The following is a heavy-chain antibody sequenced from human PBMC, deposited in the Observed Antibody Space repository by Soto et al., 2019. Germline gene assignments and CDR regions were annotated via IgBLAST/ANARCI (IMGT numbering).Heavy chain of an antibody. D-gene: IGHD6-13*01. CDR1: GVTLYSNSAA. Sequence: QTLSRTCALSGVTLYSNSAARNWIRQSPSRGLEWLGRTYYRSKWYNDYAVSVKSRITINPDTSKNQFSLQLNSVTPEDTAVYYCAREKGSSSWYVRWFDPWGQGTLVTVSS. CDR3: AREKGSSSWYVRWFDP. V-gene: IGHV6-1*01. J-gene: IGHJ5*02. CDR2: TYYRSKWYN.